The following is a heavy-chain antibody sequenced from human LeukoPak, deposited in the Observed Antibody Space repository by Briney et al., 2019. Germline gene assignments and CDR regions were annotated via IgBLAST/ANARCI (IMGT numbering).Heavy chain of an antibody. Sequence: SETLSLTCTVSGGFISSYYWSWIRQHAGKGLEWIGRIYTSGSTNYNPSLKSRVTMSVDTSKNQFSLKLSSVTAADTAVYYCARGVLRGIGGAFDIWGQGTMVTVSS. D-gene: IGHD4/OR15-4a*01. J-gene: IGHJ3*02. CDR1: GGFISSYY. V-gene: IGHV4-4*07. CDR2: IYTSGST. CDR3: ARGVLRGIGGAFDI.